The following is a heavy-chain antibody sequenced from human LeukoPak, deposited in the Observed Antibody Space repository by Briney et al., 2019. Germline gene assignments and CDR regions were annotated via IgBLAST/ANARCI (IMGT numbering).Heavy chain of an antibody. J-gene: IGHJ4*02. CDR2: ISSSSSYI. CDR1: GFTFSSYS. V-gene: IGHV3-21*01. Sequence: GGSLRLSCAASGFTFSSYSMNWVRQAPGKGLEWVSSISSSSSYIYYADSVKGRFTISRDNAKNSLYLQMSSLRAEDTAVYYCAKYTASCFDYWGQGTLVTVSS. D-gene: IGHD5-18*01. CDR3: AKYTASCFDY.